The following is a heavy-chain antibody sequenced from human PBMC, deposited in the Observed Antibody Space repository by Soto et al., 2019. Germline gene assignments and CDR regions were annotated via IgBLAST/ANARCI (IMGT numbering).Heavy chain of an antibody. CDR1: GGSFSGYY. V-gene: IGHV4-34*01. Sequence: QVQLQQWGAGLLKPSETLSLTCAVYGGSFSGYYWSWIRQPPGKGLEWIGEINHSGSTNYNPSLRNRVTMSVNTAQNRFSLRLSAVTAAAAAVYYCARGAYRYCSGGSCPPLGYFQHWGQGTLVTVSS. CDR2: INHSGST. D-gene: IGHD2-15*01. J-gene: IGHJ1*01. CDR3: ARGAYRYCSGGSCPPLGYFQH.